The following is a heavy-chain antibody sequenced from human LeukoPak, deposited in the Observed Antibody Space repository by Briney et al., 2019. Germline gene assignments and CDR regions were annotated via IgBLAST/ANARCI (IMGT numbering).Heavy chain of an antibody. CDR3: ARAGSSGWYWDY. CDR1: GFTFSSYE. J-gene: IGHJ4*02. CDR2: ISSSGSTI. Sequence: PGGSLRLSCAASGFTFSSYEVNWVRQAPGKGLEWVSYISSSGSTIYYADSVKGRFTISRDNAKNSLYLQMNSLRAEDTAVYYCARAGSSGWYWDYWGQGTLVTVSS. D-gene: IGHD6-19*01. V-gene: IGHV3-48*03.